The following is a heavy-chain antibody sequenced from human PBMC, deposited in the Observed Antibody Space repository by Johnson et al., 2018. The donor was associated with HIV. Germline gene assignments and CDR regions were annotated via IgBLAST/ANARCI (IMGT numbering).Heavy chain of an antibody. J-gene: IGHJ3*02. CDR2: ISSSGSSI. Sequence: QVQLVESGGGLVKPGGSLKLSCAASGFTFSDYYMSWIRQAPGKGLEWVSYISSSGSSIYYADSVKGRFTISRDNAKNSLYLQMNSLRAEDTAVYYCAREVYYDRSGYYVDAFDIWGQGTMVTVSS. D-gene: IGHD3-22*01. CDR1: GFTFSDYY. CDR3: AREVYYDRSGYYVDAFDI. V-gene: IGHV3-11*04.